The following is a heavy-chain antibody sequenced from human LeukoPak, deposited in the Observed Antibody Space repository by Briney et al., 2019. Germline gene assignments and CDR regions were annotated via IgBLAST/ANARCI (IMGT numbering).Heavy chain of an antibody. D-gene: IGHD3-22*01. CDR3: AGHYYDGSGYKYDY. CDR1: GGSFSGYY. V-gene: IGHV4-34*01. CDR2: INHSGST. J-gene: IGHJ4*02. Sequence: SETLSLTCAVYGGSFSGYYWSWIRQPPGKGLEWIGEINHSGSTNYNPSLKSRVTISVDTSKNQFSLKLSSVTAADTAVYYCAGHYYDGSGYKYDYWGQGTLVTVST.